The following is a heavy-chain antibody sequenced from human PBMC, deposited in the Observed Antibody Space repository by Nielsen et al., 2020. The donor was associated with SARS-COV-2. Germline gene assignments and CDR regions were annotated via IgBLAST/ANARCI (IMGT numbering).Heavy chain of an antibody. V-gene: IGHV7-4-1*02. CDR3: ARGPWCSSTSCSLEGDY. J-gene: IGHJ4*02. Sequence: ASVKVFCKASGYTFTSYAMNWVQQAPGQGLEWMGWINTNTGNPTYAQGFTGRFVFSLDTSVSTAYLQISSLKAEDTAVYYCARGPWCSSTSCSLEGDYWGQGTLVTVSS. D-gene: IGHD2-2*01. CDR2: INTNTGNP. CDR1: GYTFTSYA.